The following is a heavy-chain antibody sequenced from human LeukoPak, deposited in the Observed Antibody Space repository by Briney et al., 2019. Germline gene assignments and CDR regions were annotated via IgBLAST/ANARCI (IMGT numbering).Heavy chain of an antibody. CDR2: INHSGST. D-gene: IGHD3-10*01. J-gene: IGHJ6*01. CDR3: ARSNFVTPMVRGGNYYYYGM. CDR1: GFTFSSYA. V-gene: IGHV4-34*01. Sequence: GSLGLSCAASGFTFSSYAMSWIRQPPGKGLEWIGEINHSGSTNYNPSLKSRVTISVDTSKNQFSLKLSSVTAADTAVYYCARSNFVTPMVRGGNYYYYGM.